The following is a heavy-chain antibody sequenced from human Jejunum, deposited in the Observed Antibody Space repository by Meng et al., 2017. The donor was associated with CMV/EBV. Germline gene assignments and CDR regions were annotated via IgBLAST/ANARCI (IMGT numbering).Heavy chain of an antibody. Sequence: QVQVVGFGGGVFQPGGSLRLSCVTSGFPFNIYDMHWVHQAPGKGLDWVTCIRHDGSEDFYVDSVKGRFTISRDNSKNTLYLQMNSLRVDDSALYYCTKGGFDSWGQGTLVTVSS. D-gene: IGHD2-15*01. CDR1: GFPFNIYD. CDR3: TKGGFDS. V-gene: IGHV3-30*02. J-gene: IGHJ4*02. CDR2: IRHDGSED.